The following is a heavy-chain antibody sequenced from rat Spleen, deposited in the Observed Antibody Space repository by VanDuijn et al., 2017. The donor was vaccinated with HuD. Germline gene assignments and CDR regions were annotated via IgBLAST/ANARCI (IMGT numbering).Heavy chain of an antibody. CDR2: IGGSSGT. CDR3: ASRGSSGFLDY. J-gene: IGHJ2*01. CDR1: GFTFSGYG. V-gene: IGHV5-62*01. D-gene: IGHD4-4*01. Sequence: AVQLVESGGGLVQPGKSLKLSCSASGFTFSGYGMHWIRQAPGKGLDWVAYIGGSSGTVYADAVKERFTISRDNAKNTLYLQLNSLKSEDTAIYYCASRGSSGFLDYWGQGVMVTVSS.